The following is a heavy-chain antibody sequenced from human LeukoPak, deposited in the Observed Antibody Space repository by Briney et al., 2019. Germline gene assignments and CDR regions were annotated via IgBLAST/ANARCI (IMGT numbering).Heavy chain of an antibody. CDR3: ARLSSGSSSWFDY. CDR1: GFTFVSFA. CDR2: IGDSGGST. V-gene: IGHV3-23*01. Sequence: GSLSLSCAASGFTFVSFAMSWVRQAPGKGPEWVATIGDSGGSTHYADSVKGRFTISGDNSKSTLYLQMNSLRAEDTAVYFCARLSSGSSSWFDYWGQGTLVTVSS. J-gene: IGHJ4*02. D-gene: IGHD1-26*01.